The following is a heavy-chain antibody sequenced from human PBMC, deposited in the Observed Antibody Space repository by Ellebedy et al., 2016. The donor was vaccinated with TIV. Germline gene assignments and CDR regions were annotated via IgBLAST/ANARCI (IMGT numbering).Heavy chain of an antibody. CDR3: ARGLLLAASAHAFDY. CDR2: IKADGSGI. V-gene: IGHV3-74*03. Sequence: GESLKISCAASGFSFGSYWMLWVRQPPGKGLEWVSRIKADGSGITYADSVRGRFTISRDNSKNTLYLQMNSLRAEDTAVYYCARGLLLAASAHAFDYWGQGTLVTVSS. J-gene: IGHJ4*02. CDR1: GFSFGSYW. D-gene: IGHD6-13*01.